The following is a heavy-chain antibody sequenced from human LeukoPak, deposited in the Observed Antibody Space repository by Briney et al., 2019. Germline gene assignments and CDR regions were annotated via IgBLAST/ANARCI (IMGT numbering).Heavy chain of an antibody. V-gene: IGHV1-18*01. Sequence: GASVKVSCKASGYPFTSYGISWVRQAPGQGLEWMGWISAYNGSTNYTQNLQGRITMTTDTSTSTAYMELRSLRSDDTAVYYCARDFRSLSGPRWLHFGGQGTLVTVSS. CDR1: GYPFTSYG. CDR3: ARDFRSLSGPRWLHF. D-gene: IGHD5-24*01. J-gene: IGHJ4*02. CDR2: ISAYNGST.